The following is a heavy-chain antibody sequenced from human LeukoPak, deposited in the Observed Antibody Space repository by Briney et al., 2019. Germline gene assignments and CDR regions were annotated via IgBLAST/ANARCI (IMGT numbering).Heavy chain of an antibody. D-gene: IGHD3-16*02. J-gene: IGHJ4*02. CDR1: GSAIRTGYY. CDR2: IYHGGST. Sequence: SETLSLTCAVPGSAIRTGYYWGWLRQPPGKELEWIGSIYHGGSTYYTPSLKSRVTISVDTSKNHFSLSLNSMTVADSAVYYCARYRYGGPADYWGPGTLITVSS. CDR3: ARYRYGGPADY. V-gene: IGHV4-38-2*01.